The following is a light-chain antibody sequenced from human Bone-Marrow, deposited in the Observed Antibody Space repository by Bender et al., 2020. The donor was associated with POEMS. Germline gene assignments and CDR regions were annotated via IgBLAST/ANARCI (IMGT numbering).Light chain of an antibody. Sequence: QSVLTQPPSASGTPGQRVTISCSGGSSNIGAHAVNWYQHLPGTAPKLLIYRNRQRPSGVPDRFSGSKSGSSASLAVSGLRSDDEADYYCSAWDDTLSGPVFGGGTKMTVL. J-gene: IGLJ3*02. V-gene: IGLV1-47*01. CDR1: SSNIGAHA. CDR3: SAWDDTLSGPV. CDR2: RNR.